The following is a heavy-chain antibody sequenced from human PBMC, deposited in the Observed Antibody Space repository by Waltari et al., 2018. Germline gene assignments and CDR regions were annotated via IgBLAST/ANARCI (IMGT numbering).Heavy chain of an antibody. CDR1: GFSFSDHY. CDR3: TRELGEVERSPTQMDI. D-gene: IGHD1-1*01. Sequence: EVQLVASGGGLVQPGGSLRLSCAVSGFSFSDHYVDWVCQAPGKGLEWIGRSRNRVNSYTTEYAASVKGRLTISGDVTQNLLELQMNSLKAEYAALYYCTRELGEVERSPTQMDIWGQGTTVTVSS. CDR2: SRNRVNSYTT. V-gene: IGHV3-72*01. J-gene: IGHJ6*02.